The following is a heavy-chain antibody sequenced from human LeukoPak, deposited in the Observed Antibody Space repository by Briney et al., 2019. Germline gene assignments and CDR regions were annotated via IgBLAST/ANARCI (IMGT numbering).Heavy chain of an antibody. V-gene: IGHV4-61*02. CDR2: IFTSGST. CDR3: SRDGDAFDI. J-gene: IGHJ3*02. Sequence: PSQTLSLTCTISGDSISSGTYYWSWIRQPAGKGLEWVGRIFTSGSTNYNPSLKSRVTISVDTSKNQFSLKLSSVTAADTAVYYCSRDGDAFDIWGQGTMVTVSS. CDR1: GDSISSGTYY.